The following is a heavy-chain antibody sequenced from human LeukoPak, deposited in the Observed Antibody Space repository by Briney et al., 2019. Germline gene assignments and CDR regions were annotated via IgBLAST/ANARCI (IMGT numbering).Heavy chain of an antibody. D-gene: IGHD1-26*01. CDR2: ITNSGSSI. V-gene: IGHV3-11*04. CDR3: ARELGGSYWALDI. J-gene: IGHJ3*02. CDR1: GFTFSDYY. Sequence: PGGSLRLSCAASGFTFSDYYMSWIRQAPGRGLEWVSYITNSGSSIYYADSVRGRFTISRDNTKNSLYLQMNTLRAEDTAVYYCARELGGSYWALDIWGQGTMVTVSS.